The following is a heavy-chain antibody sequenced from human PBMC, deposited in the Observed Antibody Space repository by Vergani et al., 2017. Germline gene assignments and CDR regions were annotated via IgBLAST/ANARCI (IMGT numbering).Heavy chain of an antibody. CDR2: IYYSGST. D-gene: IGHD3-10*01. J-gene: IGHJ4*02. Sequence: QVQLQESGPGLVKPSQTLSLTCTVSGGSITSGGYYWSLIRQHPGKGLEWIGYIYYSGSTNYNPSLKSRVTISVDTSKNQFSLKLSSVTAADTAVYYCARVVTMVRGVISSFDYWGQGTLVTVSS. CDR3: ARVVTMVRGVISSFDY. CDR1: GGSITSGGYY. V-gene: IGHV4-31*03.